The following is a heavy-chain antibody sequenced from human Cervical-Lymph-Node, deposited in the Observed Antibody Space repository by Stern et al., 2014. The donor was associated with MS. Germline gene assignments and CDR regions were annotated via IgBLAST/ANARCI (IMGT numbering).Heavy chain of an antibody. CDR3: ARGQLYSRSWYGNYLPLDF. J-gene: IGHJ4*02. V-gene: IGHV3-30*04. Sequence: MQLVESGGGVVQPGRSLRLSCATSGFTFSSYAIHWVRQAPGKGLEWLAVISYDGSDKYYADSLKGRFTISRDNSKNTLYLQMNSLRVEDTAVYYCARGQLYSRSWYGNYLPLDFWGQGTLVTVSS. CDR2: ISYDGSDK. CDR1: GFTFSSYA. D-gene: IGHD6-13*01.